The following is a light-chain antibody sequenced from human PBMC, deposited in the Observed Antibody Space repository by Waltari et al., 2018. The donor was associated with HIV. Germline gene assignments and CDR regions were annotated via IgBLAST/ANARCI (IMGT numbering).Light chain of an antibody. CDR3: VAWDDGLRGVV. V-gene: IGLV1-47*01. J-gene: IGLJ2*01. CDR2: RND. CDR1: TSNIGSNA. Sequence: SVLTQPPSASGTPGQRVTISCSGGTSNIGSNAVFWYQHPPGTAPKPLIHRNDRRPSGVPDRFSGSTSGNSASLAISGLRSEDEADYYCVAWDDGLRGVVFGGGTRVAVL.